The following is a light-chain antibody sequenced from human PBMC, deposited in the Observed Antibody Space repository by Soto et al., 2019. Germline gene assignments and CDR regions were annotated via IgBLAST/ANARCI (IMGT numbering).Light chain of an antibody. CDR3: CSYAGTYSYV. Sequence: QSVLTQPRSVSGSPGQSVTIPCPGTSSAVGAYNYVSWYQQHPGKAPKFIIYDAGKRPSGVPDRFSGSKSDNTASLTISGLQAEDEADYYCCSYAGTYSYVFGTGTKVTVL. J-gene: IGLJ1*01. CDR2: DAG. CDR1: SSAVGAYNY. V-gene: IGLV2-11*01.